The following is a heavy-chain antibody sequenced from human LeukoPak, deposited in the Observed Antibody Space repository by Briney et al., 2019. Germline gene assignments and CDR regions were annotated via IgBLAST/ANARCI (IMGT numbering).Heavy chain of an antibody. V-gene: IGHV4-59*01. J-gene: IGHJ4*02. CDR3: TKSVAAAGTTD. Sequence: SETLSLTCTVSGGSISSYYWSWIRQPPGKGLEWIGYIYYSGSTNYNPSLKSRVTISVDTSKIQFSLKLTSVAAADTAVYYCTKSVAAAGTTDWGQGTLVTVSS. CDR1: GGSISSYY. D-gene: IGHD6-13*01. CDR2: IYYSGST.